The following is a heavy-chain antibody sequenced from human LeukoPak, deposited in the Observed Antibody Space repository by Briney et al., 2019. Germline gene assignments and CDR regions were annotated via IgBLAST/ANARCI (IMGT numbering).Heavy chain of an antibody. D-gene: IGHD6-13*01. CDR1: GFTFSNAW. V-gene: IGHV3-15*01. Sequence: GGSLRLSCAASGFTFSNAWMSWVRQAPGKGLEWVGRIKSKTDGGTTDYAAPVKGRFTISRDDSKNTLYLQMNSLKTEDTAVYYCNTFNRPSYSSSWYSTSVWFDPWGQGTLVTVSS. CDR3: NTFNRPSYSSSWYSTSVWFDP. J-gene: IGHJ5*02. CDR2: IKSKTDGGTT.